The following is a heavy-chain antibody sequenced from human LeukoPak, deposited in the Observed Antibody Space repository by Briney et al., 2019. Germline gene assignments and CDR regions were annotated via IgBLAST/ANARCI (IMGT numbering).Heavy chain of an antibody. Sequence: GASVKVSCKASGYTFTSYDINWVRQAPGQGLEWMGGMNANSGNTCYAHKFQGRLTMTMNPSTSTAYMELSSLRSEDTAVYYCARESGFYGSGSRYWGQGTLVTVSS. CDR3: ARESGFYGSGSRY. D-gene: IGHD3-10*01. V-gene: IGHV1-8*01. CDR2: MNANSGNT. CDR1: GYTFTSYD. J-gene: IGHJ4*02.